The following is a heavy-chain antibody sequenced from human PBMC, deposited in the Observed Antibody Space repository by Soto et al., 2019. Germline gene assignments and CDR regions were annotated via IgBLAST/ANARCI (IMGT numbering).Heavy chain of an antibody. CDR3: ARDPRYCSSNSCYQGY. CDR1: GFTFSDYY. Sequence: RLSCAASGFTFSDYYMSWIRQAPGKGLEWVSYIGSGGSTIYYADSVKGRFTMSRDNAKNSLYLQMNSLRAEDTAVYYCARDPRYCSSNSCYQGYWGQGTLVTVSS. J-gene: IGHJ4*02. CDR2: IGSGGSTI. V-gene: IGHV3-11*01. D-gene: IGHD2-2*01.